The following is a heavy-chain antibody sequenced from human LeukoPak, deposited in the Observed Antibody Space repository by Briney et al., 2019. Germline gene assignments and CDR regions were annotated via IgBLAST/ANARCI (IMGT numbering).Heavy chain of an antibody. CDR3: AREYCTTTRCTGGYFFDL. D-gene: IGHD2-8*01. Sequence: GGSLRLSCAASGFTFSEYDFHWVRQAPGQGLEWVSAIGVIGDTYYPDSLKGRFTISRDNGMNSLYLQMNSLRAGDTAVYYCAREYCTTTRCTGGYFFDLWGRGILVTVSS. J-gene: IGHJ2*01. V-gene: IGHV3-13*01. CDR2: IGVIGDT. CDR1: GFTFSEYD.